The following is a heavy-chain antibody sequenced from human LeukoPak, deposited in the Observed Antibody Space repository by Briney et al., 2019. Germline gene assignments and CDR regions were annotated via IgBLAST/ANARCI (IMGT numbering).Heavy chain of an antibody. V-gene: IGHV4-61*02. CDR1: GGSISSGSYY. J-gene: IGHJ6*03. CDR2: IYTSGST. Sequence: IPSQTLSLTCTVSGGSISSGSYYWSWIRQPAGKGLEWIGRIYTSGSTNYNPSLKSRVTISVDTSKNQFSLKLSSVTAADTAVYYCASHSNYVSASSYYYYMDVWGKGTTVTVSS. D-gene: IGHD4-11*01. CDR3: ASHSNYVSASSYYYYMDV.